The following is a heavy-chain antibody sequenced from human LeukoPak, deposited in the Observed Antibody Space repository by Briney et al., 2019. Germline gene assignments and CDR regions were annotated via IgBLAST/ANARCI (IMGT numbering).Heavy chain of an antibody. D-gene: IGHD2-15*01. CDR3: ARDQKDIVVVVAAETDAFDI. CDR1: GGSISSSSYY. J-gene: IGHJ3*02. Sequence: SETLSLTCTVSGGSISSSSYYWGWIRQPPGKGLEWIGSIYYSGSTYYNPPLKSRVTISVDTSKNQFSLKLSSVTAADTAVYYCARDQKDIVVVVAAETDAFDIWGQGTMVTVSS. V-gene: IGHV4-39*07. CDR2: IYYSGST.